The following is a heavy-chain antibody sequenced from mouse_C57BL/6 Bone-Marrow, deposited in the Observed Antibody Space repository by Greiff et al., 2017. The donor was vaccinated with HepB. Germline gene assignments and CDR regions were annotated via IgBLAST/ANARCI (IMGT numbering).Heavy chain of an antibody. D-gene: IGHD2-5*01. Sequence: QVQLKQPGAELVMPGASVKLSCKASGYTFTSYWMHWVKQRPGQGLEWIGEIDPSDSYTNYNQKFKGKSTLTVDKSSSTAYMQLSSLTSEDSAVYYCALYSNFDYWGQGTTLTVSS. CDR3: ALYSNFDY. CDR2: IDPSDSYT. V-gene: IGHV1-69*01. CDR1: GYTFTSYW. J-gene: IGHJ2*01.